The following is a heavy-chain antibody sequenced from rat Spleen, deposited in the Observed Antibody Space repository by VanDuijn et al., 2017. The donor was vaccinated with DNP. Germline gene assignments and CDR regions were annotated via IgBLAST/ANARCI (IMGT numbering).Heavy chain of an antibody. V-gene: IGHV5-29*01. CDR1: GFIFSNYG. CDR2: ISSDGSET. J-gene: IGHJ4*01. Sequence: EVQLVESGGGPVQPGRSLKLSCVASGFIFSNYGMAWVRQAPKKGLEWVATISSDGSETYYRDSVKGRFTISRDNAQSTLYLQMDSLRSEDTATYYCARHRTIMPYYYVMDAWGQGASVTVSS. CDR3: ARHRTIMPYYYVMDA. D-gene: IGHD1-12*01.